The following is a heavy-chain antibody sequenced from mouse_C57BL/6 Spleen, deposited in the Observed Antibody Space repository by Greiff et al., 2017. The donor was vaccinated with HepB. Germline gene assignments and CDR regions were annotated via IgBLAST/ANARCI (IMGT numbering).Heavy chain of an antibody. CDR1: GYTFTSYW. V-gene: IGHV1-50*01. Sequence: VQLQQSGAELVKPGASVKLSCKASGYTFTSYWMQWVKQRPGQGLEWIGEIDPSDSYTNYNQKFKGKATLTVDTSSSTAYMQLSSLTSEDSAVYYCARSRGYGSSYGYFDVWGTGTTVTVSS. CDR2: IDPSDSYT. J-gene: IGHJ1*03. D-gene: IGHD1-1*01. CDR3: ARSRGYGSSYGYFDV.